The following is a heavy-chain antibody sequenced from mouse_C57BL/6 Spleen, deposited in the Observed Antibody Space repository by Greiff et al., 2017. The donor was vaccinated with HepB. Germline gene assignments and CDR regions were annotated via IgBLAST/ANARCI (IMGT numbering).Heavy chain of an antibody. J-gene: IGHJ1*03. CDR1: GYTFTSYG. Sequence: EVKLQESGAELVRPGSSVKMSCKTSGYTFTSYGINWVKQRPGQGLEWIGYIYIGNGYTEYNEKFKGKATLTSDTSSSTAYMQLSSLTSEDSAIYFCARMVTTISYWYFDVWGTGTTVTVSS. CDR3: ARMVTTISYWYFDV. V-gene: IGHV1-58*01. CDR2: IYIGNGYT. D-gene: IGHD2-2*01.